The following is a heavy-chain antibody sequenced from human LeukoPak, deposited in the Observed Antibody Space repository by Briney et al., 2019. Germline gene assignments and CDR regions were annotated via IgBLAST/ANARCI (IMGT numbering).Heavy chain of an antibody. D-gene: IGHD2-15*01. J-gene: IGHJ3*02. V-gene: IGHV4-59*04. CDR3: ARHLRYCSGGSCHLDAFDI. Sequence: SETLSLTCNVSGDSISAYYWNWLRQSPGKGLEWIAYVYYSGSTYYNPSLKSRVTISVDTSKNQFSLKLSSVTAADTAVYYCARHLRYCSGGSCHLDAFDIWGQGTMVAVSS. CDR2: VYYSGST. CDR1: GDSISAYY.